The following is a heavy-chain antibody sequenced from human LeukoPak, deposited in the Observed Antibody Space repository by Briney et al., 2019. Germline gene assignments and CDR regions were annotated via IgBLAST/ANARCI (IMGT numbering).Heavy chain of an antibody. CDR2: IYNSGST. CDR3: AGMINYYGSGSYLLDY. D-gene: IGHD3-10*01. J-gene: IGHJ4*02. CDR1: GGSISSSNYY. V-gene: IGHV4-39*01. Sequence: SETLSLTCTVSGGSISSSNYYWGWIRQPPGKGLEWIGSIYNSGSTYYNPSLKSRVTISVDTSKNQFSLKLSSVTAADTAVYYCAGMINYYGSGSYLLDYWGQGTLVTVSS.